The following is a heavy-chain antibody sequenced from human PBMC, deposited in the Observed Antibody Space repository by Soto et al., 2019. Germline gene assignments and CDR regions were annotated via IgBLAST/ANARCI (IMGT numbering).Heavy chain of an antibody. J-gene: IGHJ1*01. CDR3: ARYRIYRDSSSF. CDR1: GGTFSSYA. V-gene: IGHV1-69*13. Sequence: SVKVSCKASGGTFSSYAISWVRQAPGQGLEWMGGIIPIFGTANYAQKFQGRVTITADESTSTAYMELSSLRSEDTAVYYCARYRIYRDSSSFWGQGTLVTVYS. CDR2: IIPIFGTA. D-gene: IGHD3-16*02.